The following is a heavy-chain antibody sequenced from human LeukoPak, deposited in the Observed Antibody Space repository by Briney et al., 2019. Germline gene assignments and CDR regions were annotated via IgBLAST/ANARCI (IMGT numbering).Heavy chain of an antibody. J-gene: IGHJ4*02. V-gene: IGHV4-39*01. CDR3: ARHEYWNDEIDY. Sequence: SETLSLTCTVSGGSISTYYWGWIRQPPGKGLEWIGSIYYSGSTYYNPSLKSRVTISVDTSKNQFSLKLSSVTAADTAVYYCARHEYWNDEIDYWGQGTLVTVSS. CDR1: GGSISTYY. D-gene: IGHD1-1*01. CDR2: IYYSGST.